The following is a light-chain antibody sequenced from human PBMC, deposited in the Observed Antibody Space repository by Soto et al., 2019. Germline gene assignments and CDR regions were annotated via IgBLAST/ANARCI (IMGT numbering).Light chain of an antibody. CDR3: QHCNNLRG. Sequence: EIVMTQSPATLSVSPGERVTLSCRASQSVRSNLAWYQQKPGQVPRVLIYGASTRAIGIPDRFSGSGSGTEFTLTISSLQSEDFAVYYCQHCNNLRGFGGGTKVEIK. V-gene: IGKV3-15*01. J-gene: IGKJ4*01. CDR1: QSVRSN. CDR2: GAS.